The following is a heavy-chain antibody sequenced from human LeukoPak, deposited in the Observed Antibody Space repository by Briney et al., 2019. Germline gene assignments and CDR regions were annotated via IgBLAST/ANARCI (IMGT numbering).Heavy chain of an antibody. CDR2: IYSGGNT. J-gene: IGHJ4*02. CDR3: ARLVNNYDYFDY. Sequence: GGSLRLSCAASGFIVSTNYMSWVRQAPGKGLEWVSVIYSGGNTYYADSVKGRFTISRDNSKNTLYLQLKSLRGEDTAVYYCARLVNNYDYFDYWGQGTLVAVSS. V-gene: IGHV3-53*01. D-gene: IGHD4-11*01. CDR1: GFIVSTNY.